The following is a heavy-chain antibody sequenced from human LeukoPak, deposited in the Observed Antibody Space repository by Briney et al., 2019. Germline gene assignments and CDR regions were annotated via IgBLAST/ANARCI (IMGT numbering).Heavy chain of an antibody. J-gene: IGHJ4*02. D-gene: IGHD2-15*01. Sequence: GGSLRLSCAASGFTFSSYAMSWVRQAPGKGLEWVSAIIGIGGSTYYADSVKGRFTISRDNSKNTLYLQMNSLRAEDTAVYYCAKVGHRYCSGGSCYFDEFSSWGQGTLVTVSS. CDR3: AKVGHRYCSGGSCYFDEFSS. CDR2: IIGIGGST. CDR1: GFTFSSYA. V-gene: IGHV3-23*01.